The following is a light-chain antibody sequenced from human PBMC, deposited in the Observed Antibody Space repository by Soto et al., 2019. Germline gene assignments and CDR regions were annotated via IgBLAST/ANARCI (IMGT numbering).Light chain of an antibody. CDR3: QQYDNLPIT. CDR2: DAS. V-gene: IGKV1-33*01. Sequence: DIQMTQSPSSLSASVGDRVTITCQASQDISNYLNWYQQKPGKAPKLLIYDASNLETGVPSRFSGSGSGTDFTFTISSPQPEDIPTYYCQQYDNLPITFGPGTKVDIK. J-gene: IGKJ3*01. CDR1: QDISNY.